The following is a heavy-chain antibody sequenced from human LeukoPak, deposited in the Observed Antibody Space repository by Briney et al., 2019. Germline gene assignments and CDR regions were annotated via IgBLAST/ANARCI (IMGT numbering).Heavy chain of an antibody. D-gene: IGHD2-2*01. J-gene: IGHJ6*03. CDR2: ISISSRNI. V-gene: IGHV3-21*04. CDR1: GFNFSNYG. Sequence: GGSLRLSCEASGFNFSNYGMSWVRQAPGKGLEWVSAISISSRNIFYPDSLKGRFTISRDNSKNSLYLQMHSLRAEDTAVYYCAKDRYMCSSTSCCANYYYYMDVWGKGTTVTISS. CDR3: AKDRYMCSSTSCCANYYYYMDV.